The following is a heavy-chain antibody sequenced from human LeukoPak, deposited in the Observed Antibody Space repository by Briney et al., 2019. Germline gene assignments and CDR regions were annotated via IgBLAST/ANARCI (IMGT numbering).Heavy chain of an antibody. D-gene: IGHD6-19*01. J-gene: IGHJ4*02. CDR2: IKQDGSEK. CDR3: AKGSGDSSAWFQLFDY. V-gene: IGHV3-7*01. CDR1: GFTFSSYE. Sequence: GGSLRLSCAASGFTFSSYEMNWVRQAPGKGLEWVANIKQDGSEKNYVDSVKGRFTISRDNAKNSVDLQMNSLRVEDTAVYYCAKGSGDSSAWFQLFDYWGQGTLVTVSS.